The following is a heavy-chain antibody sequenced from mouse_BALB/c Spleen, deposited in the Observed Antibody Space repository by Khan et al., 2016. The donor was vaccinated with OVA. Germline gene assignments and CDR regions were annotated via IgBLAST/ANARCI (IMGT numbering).Heavy chain of an antibody. J-gene: IGHJ2*01. D-gene: IGHD1-1*01. Sequence: VQLKQSGPGLVKPSQSLSLTCTVTGYSITSDYAWHWIRQFPGNKLEWMGFISYSGNTNYNPSLKSRISITRDTSKNQFFLQLNSVTTEDTATYYCARVYGGDFDYWGQGTTLTVSS. V-gene: IGHV3-2*02. CDR1: GYSITSDYA. CDR3: ARVYGGDFDY. CDR2: ISYSGNT.